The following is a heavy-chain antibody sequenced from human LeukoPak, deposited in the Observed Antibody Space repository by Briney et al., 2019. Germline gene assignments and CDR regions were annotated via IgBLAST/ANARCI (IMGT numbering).Heavy chain of an antibody. CDR1: GWSFSGYY. Sequence: SETLSLTCALYGWSFSGYYWSWIRQPPGKGLEWIGEINHSGSTNYNPSLKSRVSISVDSSKNQFSLKVSSVTAADTAAYYCAGGSDTAAGLYSGQGTLVTVSS. CDR2: INHSGST. V-gene: IGHV4-34*01. D-gene: IGHD6-13*01. J-gene: IGHJ4*02. CDR3: AGGSDTAAGLY.